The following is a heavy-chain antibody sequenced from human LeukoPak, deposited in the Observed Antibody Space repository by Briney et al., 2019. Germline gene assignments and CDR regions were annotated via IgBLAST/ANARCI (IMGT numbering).Heavy chain of an antibody. CDR1: GGSFSSYY. CDR3: ARKVMEYYYDSSGPTNIDY. J-gene: IGHJ4*02. CDR2: IYYSGST. V-gene: IGHV4-39*07. D-gene: IGHD3-22*01. Sequence: SETLSLTCAVYGGSFSSYYWGWIRQPPGKGVEWIGSIYYSGSTYYNPSLKSRVTISVDTSKNQFSLKLSSVTAADTAVYYCARKVMEYYYDSSGPTNIDYWGQGTLVTVSS.